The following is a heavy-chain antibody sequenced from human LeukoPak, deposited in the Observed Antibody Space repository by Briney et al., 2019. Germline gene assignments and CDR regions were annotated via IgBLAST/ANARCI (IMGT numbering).Heavy chain of an antibody. V-gene: IGHV3-74*01. D-gene: IGHD2/OR15-2a*01. CDR1: GNYW. Sequence: GGSLRLSCAASGNYWMHWVRQVPGKGLVWVSHIDSDGSWTSYADSVKGRFTISKDNAKNTVYLQMNSLRAEDTAVYYCVSFYETYWGRGTLVTVSS. CDR2: IDSDGSWT. CDR3: VSFYETY. J-gene: IGHJ4*02.